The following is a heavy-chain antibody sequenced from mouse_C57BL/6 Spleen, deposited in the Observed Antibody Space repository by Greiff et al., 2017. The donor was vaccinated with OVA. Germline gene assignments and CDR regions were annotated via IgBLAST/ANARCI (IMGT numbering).Heavy chain of an antibody. CDR1: GYTFTSYW. V-gene: IGHV1-50*01. CDR2: IDPSDSYT. CDR3: ATRDDYDLYYFDY. D-gene: IGHD2-4*01. Sequence: QVQLQQPGAELVKPGASVKLSCKASGYTFTSYWMQWVKQRPGQGLEWIGEIDPSDSYTNYNQKFKGKATLTVDTSSSTAYMQLSSLTSEDSAVYYCATRDDYDLYYFDYWGQGTTLTVSS. J-gene: IGHJ2*01.